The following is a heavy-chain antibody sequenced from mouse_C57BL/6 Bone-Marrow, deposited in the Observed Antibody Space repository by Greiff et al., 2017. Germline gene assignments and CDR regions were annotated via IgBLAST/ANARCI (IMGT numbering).Heavy chain of an antibody. D-gene: IGHD1-1*01. CDR2: INPYNGGT. J-gene: IGHJ2*01. V-gene: IGHV1-19*01. CDR3: ARAAYYYFDY. CDR1: GYTFTDYY. Sequence: EVKLMESGPVLVKPGASVKMSCKASGYTFTDYYMNWVKQSHGKSLEWIGVINPYNGGTSYNQKFKGKATLTVDKSSSTAYMELNSLTSEDSAVYYCARAAYYYFDYWGQGTTLTVSS.